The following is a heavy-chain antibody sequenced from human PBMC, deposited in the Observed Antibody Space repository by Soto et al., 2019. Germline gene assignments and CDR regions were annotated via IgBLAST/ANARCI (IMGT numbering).Heavy chain of an antibody. D-gene: IGHD3-16*02. CDR3: ARDREGHYYDYVWRSYPHDAFDI. J-gene: IGHJ3*02. V-gene: IGHV1-3*01. CDR1: GYTFTSYA. Sequence: GASVKVSCKASGYTFTSYAMHWVRQAPGQRLEWMGWINAGNGNTKYSQKFQGRVTITRDTSASTAYMELSSLRSEDTAVYYCARDREGHYYDYVWRSYPHDAFDIWGQGTMDTVSS. CDR2: INAGNGNT.